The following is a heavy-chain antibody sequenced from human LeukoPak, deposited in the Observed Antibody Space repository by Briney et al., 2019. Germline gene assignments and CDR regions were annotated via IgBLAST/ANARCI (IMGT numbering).Heavy chain of an antibody. V-gene: IGHV3-30*02. D-gene: IGHD3-3*01. CDR1: GFTFSSYG. Sequence: GGSLRLSCAVSGFTFSSYGMQWVRQAPGKGPEWVAFIRYDGSDKYYADSVKGQFTVSRDNSESILYLQMNSLRPEDTAVYYCATFWSGSPDYFDYWGQGTLVTVSS. CDR2: IRYDGSDK. CDR3: ATFWSGSPDYFDY. J-gene: IGHJ4*02.